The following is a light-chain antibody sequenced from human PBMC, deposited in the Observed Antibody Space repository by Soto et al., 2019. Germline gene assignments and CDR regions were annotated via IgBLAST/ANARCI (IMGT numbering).Light chain of an antibody. J-gene: IGKJ4*01. CDR3: QQSYTTPRLS. CDR1: QGIRSA. V-gene: IGKV1-6*01. Sequence: AIQLTQSPSSLSASVGDRVTITCRASQGIRSALGWYQQKPGKVPKLLIYAASTLQSGVPSRFSGSGFGTDFTLTINSLQPEDFATYYCQQSYTTPRLSFGGGTRVDFK. CDR2: AAS.